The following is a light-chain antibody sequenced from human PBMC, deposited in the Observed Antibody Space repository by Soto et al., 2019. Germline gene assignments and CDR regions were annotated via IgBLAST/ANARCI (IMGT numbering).Light chain of an antibody. Sequence: EIVLTQSPGNLSLSPGERAPLSGRASQSIANSLAWYQQKPGQAPRLLIFGASNRATGIPDRFSGSGSGTDFTLTISRLEPEDFAVYHCQQYGGSPRTFGQGTKVDI. CDR1: QSIANS. CDR3: QQYGGSPRT. CDR2: GAS. V-gene: IGKV3-20*01. J-gene: IGKJ1*01.